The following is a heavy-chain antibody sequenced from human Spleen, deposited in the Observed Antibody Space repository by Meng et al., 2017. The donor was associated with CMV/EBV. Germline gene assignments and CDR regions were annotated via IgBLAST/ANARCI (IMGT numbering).Heavy chain of an antibody. CDR3: ARGNGVVQGARYNWKGGLGEY. D-gene: IGHD1-20*01. J-gene: IGHJ4*02. Sequence: SGYDWNWSRQPQEKGMEWIGEINHSGSKNNNQSLKSRVTISVETDKNQFSLKLSSVTAADTDVYYCARGNGVVQGARYNWKGGLGEYWGQGTLVTVSS. CDR2: INHSGSK. CDR1: SGYD. V-gene: IGHV4-34*01.